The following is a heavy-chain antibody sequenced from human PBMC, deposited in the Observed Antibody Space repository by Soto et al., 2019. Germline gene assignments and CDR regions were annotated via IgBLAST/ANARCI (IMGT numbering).Heavy chain of an antibody. D-gene: IGHD3-3*01. CDR3: ALGTRTDFGSSYSY. CDR2: SYYSGST. V-gene: IGHV4-59*08. Sequence: PSGTLSLTCTVSGGSISSYYWSWIRQPPGKGLEWVGYSYYSGSTNYNPSLKSRVTISVDTSKNQSSLKLSSVTAADTAVYSCALGTRTDFGSSYSYWGQGTLVTVSS. J-gene: IGHJ4*02. CDR1: GGSISSYY.